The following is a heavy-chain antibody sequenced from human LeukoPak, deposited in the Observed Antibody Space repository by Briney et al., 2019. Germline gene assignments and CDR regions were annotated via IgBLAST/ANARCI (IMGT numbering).Heavy chain of an antibody. J-gene: IGHJ4*02. V-gene: IGHV1-2*02. Sequence: ASVKVSCKASGYTFTGYYIHWVRQAPGQGLERMGWIKPNSGGTDYAQKFQGRVTMTRDTSISTAYMELSRLRSDDTAVYYCARGSIVGATFDYFDYWGQGTLVTVSS. CDR3: ARGSIVGATFDYFDY. D-gene: IGHD1-26*01. CDR2: IKPNSGGT. CDR1: GYTFTGYY.